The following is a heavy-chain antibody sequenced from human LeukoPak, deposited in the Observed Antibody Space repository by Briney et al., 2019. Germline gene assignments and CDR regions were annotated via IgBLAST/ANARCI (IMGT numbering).Heavy chain of an antibody. J-gene: IGHJ6*03. Sequence: SVKVSCKASGGTFSSCAISWVRQAPGQGLEWMGGIIPIFGTANYAQKFQGRVTITTDESTSTAYMELSSLRSEDTAVYYCARDGSTVTTESGYYYMDVWGKGTTVTVSS. CDR3: ARDGSTVTTESGYYYMDV. CDR1: GGTFSSCA. CDR2: IIPIFGTA. V-gene: IGHV1-69*05. D-gene: IGHD4-11*01.